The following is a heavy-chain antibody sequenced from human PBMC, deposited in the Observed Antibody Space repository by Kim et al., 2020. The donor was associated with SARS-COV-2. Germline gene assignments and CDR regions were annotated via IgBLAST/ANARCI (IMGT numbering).Heavy chain of an antibody. CDR3: ETREYDGWGGMDD. V-gene: IGHV3-48*03. D-gene: IGHD3-10*01. Sequence: GGSLRLSCAASGFTFSNYDMNWIRQAPGKGLEWVSAISSSGSTIDSAASVKGRFISSGENTKNLLYLQMNIRRAEDAAVYYCETREYDGWGGMDDGGRGT. J-gene: IGHJ6*02. CDR1: GFTFSNYD. CDR2: ISSSGSTI.